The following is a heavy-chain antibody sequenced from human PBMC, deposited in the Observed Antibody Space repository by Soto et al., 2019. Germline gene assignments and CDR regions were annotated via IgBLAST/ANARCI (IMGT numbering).Heavy chain of an antibody. CDR2: IYHSGST. CDR1: SGSISSSNW. Sequence: QVQLQESGPGLVKPSGTLSLTCAVSSGSISSSNWWSWVRQPPGKGLEWIGEIYHSGSTNYNPSLKSRVTISEGKSTNQFSLKLSSVNAADTAVDYCARRISSFYHNAFDIWGQGTMVTVSS. J-gene: IGHJ3*02. V-gene: IGHV4-4*02. D-gene: IGHD2-2*01. CDR3: ARRISSFYHNAFDI.